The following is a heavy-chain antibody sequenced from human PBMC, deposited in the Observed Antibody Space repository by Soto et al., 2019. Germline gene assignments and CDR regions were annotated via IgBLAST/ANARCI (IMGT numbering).Heavy chain of an antibody. V-gene: IGHV3-13*01. J-gene: IGHJ4*02. D-gene: IGHD3-22*01. CDR2: IGTAGDT. CDR3: ARGQPPNYYDTSGYEYYFDY. CDR1: GFNFSSYD. Sequence: EVQLVESGGGLVQPGGSLRLYCAASGFNFSSYDMHWVRQATGKGLEWVSVIGTAGDTYSPDSVKGRFTISRENAKNSLYLQMNSLRAEDTAVYYCARGQPPNYYDTSGYEYYFDYWGQGTLVTVSS.